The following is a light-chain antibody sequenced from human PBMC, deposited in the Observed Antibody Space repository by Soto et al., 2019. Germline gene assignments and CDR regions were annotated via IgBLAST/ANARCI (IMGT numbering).Light chain of an antibody. Sequence: QSALTQPPSASGSPGQSVTISCTGTSSDVGSYNYVSWYQQNPGKAPKLIIYEVSKRPPGVPDRFSGSKSGNTASLSVSGLQAEDDGDYHCSSYAGSNIYVFGTGTKLTVL. V-gene: IGLV2-8*01. CDR3: SSYAGSNIYV. J-gene: IGLJ1*01. CDR2: EVS. CDR1: SSDVGSYNY.